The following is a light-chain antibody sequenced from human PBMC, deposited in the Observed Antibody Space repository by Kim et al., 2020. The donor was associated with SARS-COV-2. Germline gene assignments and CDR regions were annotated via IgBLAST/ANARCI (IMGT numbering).Light chain of an antibody. J-gene: IGLJ2*01. Sequence: SVAISCTGTSSDVGAYNYVYGYQQHPGKAPTLVSYEVNRRPSGVPDRFSGSKSGNTASLTVSGLQAEDEADYYCSSYAGTNNLIFGGGTQLTVL. CDR2: EVN. V-gene: IGLV2-8*01. CDR1: SSDVGAYNY. CDR3: SSYAGTNNLI.